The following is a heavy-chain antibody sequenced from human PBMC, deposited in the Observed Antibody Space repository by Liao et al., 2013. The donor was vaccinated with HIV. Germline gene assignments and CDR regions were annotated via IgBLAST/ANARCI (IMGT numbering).Heavy chain of an antibody. D-gene: IGHD3-3*01. Sequence: QVQLQQWGAGLLKPSETLSLTCAVYGGSFSGYYWSWIRQPPGKGLEWIGEINHSGSTNYNPSLKSRVTISVDTSKNQFSLKLSSVTAADTAVYYCAREGYITIFGVVPIDYWGQGTLVTVSS. CDR3: AREGYITIFGVVPIDY. CDR2: INHSGST. V-gene: IGHV4-34*01. J-gene: IGHJ4*02. CDR1: GGSFSGYY.